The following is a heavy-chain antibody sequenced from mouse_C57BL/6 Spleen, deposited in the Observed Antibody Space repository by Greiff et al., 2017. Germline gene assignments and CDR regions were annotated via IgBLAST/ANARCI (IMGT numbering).Heavy chain of an antibody. Sequence: QVQLQQSGPELVKPGASVKISCKASGYAFSSSWMNWVKQRPGKGLEWIGRIYPGDGDTNYNGKFKGKATLTADKSSSTAYMQLSSLTSEDSAVYFCARFPSNAMDYWGQGTSVTVSS. CDR2: IYPGDGDT. CDR3: ARFPSNAMDY. J-gene: IGHJ4*01. CDR1: GYAFSSSW. V-gene: IGHV1-82*01.